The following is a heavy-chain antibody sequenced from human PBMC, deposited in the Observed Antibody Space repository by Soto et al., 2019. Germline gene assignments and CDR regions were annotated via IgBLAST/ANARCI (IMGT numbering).Heavy chain of an antibody. J-gene: IGHJ4*02. CDR1: GFTFSSYA. Sequence: GGSLRLSCSASGFTFSSYAMHWVRQAPGKGLEYVSAISSNGGSTYYADSVKGRFTISRDNAKNSLDLQMNSLKAEDTAVYYCARGGSGSFPDYWGQGTLVTVS. CDR3: ARGGSGSFPDY. D-gene: IGHD3-10*01. V-gene: IGHV3-64*04. CDR2: ISSNGGST.